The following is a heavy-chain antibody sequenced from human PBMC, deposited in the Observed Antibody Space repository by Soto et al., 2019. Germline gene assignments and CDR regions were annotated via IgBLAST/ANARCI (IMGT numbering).Heavy chain of an antibody. Sequence: ASVKVSCKASGYTFTSYYIHWVRQAPGQGLEWMGWINPITGGTNYAPKFQGRVTMTRDTSITTAYMELSRLRSDDTAVYYCARNYYDSSDRDYLDYWGQGTQVTVSS. J-gene: IGHJ4*02. CDR3: ARNYYDSSDRDYLDY. D-gene: IGHD3-22*01. V-gene: IGHV1-2*02. CDR2: INPITGGT. CDR1: GYTFTSYY.